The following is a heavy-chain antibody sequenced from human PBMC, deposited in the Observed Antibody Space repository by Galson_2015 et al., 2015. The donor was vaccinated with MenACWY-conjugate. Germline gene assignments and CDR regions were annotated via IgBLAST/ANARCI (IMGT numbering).Heavy chain of an antibody. D-gene: IGHD1-7*01. CDR2: IWYDGNQR. CDR1: GFRFSAYA. CDR3: AKGAPGGTVGYWFFDL. J-gene: IGHJ2*01. V-gene: IGHV3-33*06. Sequence: SLRLSCAASGFRFSAYAMHWVRQAPGKGLEWVAVIWYDGNQRYYADSVKGRFTISRDNSKNTAHLQMSSLRPEDTALFYCAKGAPGGTVGYWFFDLWGRGTLSLSPQ.